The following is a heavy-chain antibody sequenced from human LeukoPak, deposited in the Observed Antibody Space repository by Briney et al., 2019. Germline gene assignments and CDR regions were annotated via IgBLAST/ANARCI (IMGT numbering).Heavy chain of an antibody. D-gene: IGHD6-13*01. CDR2: ISSSSSYI. J-gene: IGHJ4*02. V-gene: IGHV3-21*01. CDR3: ARNVGYSSTWWSLDY. CDR1: GFTFSSYS. Sequence: GGSLTLSCAASGFTFSSYSMNWVRQAPGKGLEWVSSISSSSSYIYYADSVKGRFTISRDNAKNSMYVQMNSLRAEDTAVYYCARNVGYSSTWWSLDYWGQGTLVTVSS.